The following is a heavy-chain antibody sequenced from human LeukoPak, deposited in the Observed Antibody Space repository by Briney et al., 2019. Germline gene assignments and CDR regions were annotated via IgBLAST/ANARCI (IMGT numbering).Heavy chain of an antibody. Sequence: PGGSLRLSCAASGFTFSSYGTHWVRQAPGKGLEWVAVIWYDGSNKYYADSVKGRFTISRDNSKNTLYLQMNSLRAEDTAVYYCARELGYYDSSGYQEYWGQGTLVTVSS. J-gene: IGHJ4*02. V-gene: IGHV3-33*01. CDR1: GFTFSSYG. CDR2: IWYDGSNK. D-gene: IGHD3-22*01. CDR3: ARELGYYDSSGYQEY.